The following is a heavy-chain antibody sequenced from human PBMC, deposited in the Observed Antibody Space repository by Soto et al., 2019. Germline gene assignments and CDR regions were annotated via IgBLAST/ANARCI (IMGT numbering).Heavy chain of an antibody. V-gene: IGHV1-69*01. Sequence: QLQLLQSGAEVKKPGSSVKVSCKASGGTLSTYAVTWVRQAPGQGLEWMGGLIPVLGTTTYAPKFQDRVTITADESTNTAYVEVNNLRFEDTAVYYCARVGTALVTAGWFDPWGQGTPVTVSS. CDR2: LIPVLGTT. CDR1: GGTLSTYA. D-gene: IGHD5-18*01. CDR3: ARVGTALVTAGWFDP. J-gene: IGHJ5*02.